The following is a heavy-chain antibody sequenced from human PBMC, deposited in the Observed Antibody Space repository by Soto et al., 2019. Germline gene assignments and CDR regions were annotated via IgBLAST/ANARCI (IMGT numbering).Heavy chain of an antibody. CDR2: IYHSGGT. J-gene: IGHJ6*02. V-gene: IGHV4-4*02. CDR3: ASVRGGYYYAMDV. D-gene: IGHD3-10*02. Sequence: QVQLQESGPGLVKPSGTLSLTCAVSGGSISSSNWWSWVRQPPGKGLEWIGEIYHSGGTNYNPPRQGRAPXSXDXXKTRFSLKLSSVTAADTAVYYCASVRGGYYYAMDVWGQGTTVTVSS. CDR1: GGSISSSNW.